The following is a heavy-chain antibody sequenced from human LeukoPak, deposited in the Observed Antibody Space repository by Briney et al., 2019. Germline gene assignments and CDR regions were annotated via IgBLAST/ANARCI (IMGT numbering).Heavy chain of an antibody. Sequence: PGGSLRLSCAASGFTFSSYGMHWVRQAPGKGLEWVAFIRYDGSNKYYADSVKGRFTISRDNAKNSLYLQMNSLRAEDTAVYYCARGLCGGDCYDYWGQGTLVTVSS. V-gene: IGHV3-30*02. CDR3: ARGLCGGDCYDY. D-gene: IGHD2-21*01. CDR2: IRYDGSNK. J-gene: IGHJ4*02. CDR1: GFTFSSYG.